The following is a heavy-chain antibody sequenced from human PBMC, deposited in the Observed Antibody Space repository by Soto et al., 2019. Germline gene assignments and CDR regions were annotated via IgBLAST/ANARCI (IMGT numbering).Heavy chain of an antibody. Sequence: EXSLRLCWTAAWGTCVGYGRHCIRQDPVKGLEWVALISDDGSNKYYEDSVKGRFTISRDNSKNTLYLQMSSLRGEDTAVYYCAREDGYHYYSYYGMDVCGQGPTVTVSS. CDR2: ISDDGSNK. D-gene: IGHD5-12*01. V-gene: IGHV3-30-3*01. CDR1: WGTCVGYG. CDR3: AREDGYHYYSYYGMDV. J-gene: IGHJ6*02.